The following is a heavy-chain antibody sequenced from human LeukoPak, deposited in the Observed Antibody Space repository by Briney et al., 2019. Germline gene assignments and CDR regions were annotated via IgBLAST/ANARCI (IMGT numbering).Heavy chain of an antibody. V-gene: IGHV1-69*04. D-gene: IGHD2-2*01. CDR2: IIPILGIA. CDR1: GGTFSSYA. CDR3: ARDRVVVVPAATGHYYYGMDV. Sequence: GASVKVSCKASGGTFSSYAISWVRQAPGQGLEWMGRIIPILGIANYAQKFQGRVTITADKSTSTAYMELSSLRSEDTAVYYCARDRVVVVPAATGHYYYGMDVWGQGTTVTVSS. J-gene: IGHJ6*02.